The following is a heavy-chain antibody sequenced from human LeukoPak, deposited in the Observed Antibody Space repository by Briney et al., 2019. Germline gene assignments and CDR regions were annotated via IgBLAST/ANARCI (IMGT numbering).Heavy chain of an antibody. J-gene: IGHJ4*02. CDR3: VRENWHYDY. V-gene: IGHV1-2*02. CDR2: IHPDSGAT. CDR1: GYAFNVYY. Sequence: ASVKVSCKASGYAFNVYYIHWVRQAPGQGLEWMGWIHPDSGATNYAQKFQGRVTLTRDRSITTLYMELSSLRSDDTAIYYCVRENWHYDYRGQGTQATVSS. D-gene: IGHD1-7*01.